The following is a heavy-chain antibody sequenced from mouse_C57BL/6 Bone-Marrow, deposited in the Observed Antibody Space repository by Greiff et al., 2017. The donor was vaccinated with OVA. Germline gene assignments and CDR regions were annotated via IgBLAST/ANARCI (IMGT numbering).Heavy chain of an antibody. CDR3: TRSYEYDGHWYFDV. CDR1: GFTFSNYW. J-gene: IGHJ1*03. Sequence: EVQRVESGGGLVQPGGSMKLSCVASGFTFSNYWMNWVRQSPEKGLEWVAQIRLKSDNYATHYAESVKGRFTISRDDSKSSVYLQMNNLRAEDTGIYYCTRSYEYDGHWYFDVWGTGTTVTVSS. CDR2: IRLKSDNYAT. V-gene: IGHV6-3*01. D-gene: IGHD2-4*01.